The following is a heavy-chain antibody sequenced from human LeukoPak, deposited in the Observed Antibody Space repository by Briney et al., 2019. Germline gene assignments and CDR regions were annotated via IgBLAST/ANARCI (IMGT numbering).Heavy chain of an antibody. CDR3: AKSGQFDS. Sequence: PGRSLRLSCAASGFTFSSYAMHWVRQAPGKGLEWVAVISYDGSNKYYADSVKGRFTISRDNSKNTLYLQMNSLRAEDTAVYYCAKSGQFDSWGQGTLVTVSS. D-gene: IGHD1-14*01. J-gene: IGHJ4*02. CDR2: ISYDGSNK. V-gene: IGHV3-30-3*02. CDR1: GFTFSSYA.